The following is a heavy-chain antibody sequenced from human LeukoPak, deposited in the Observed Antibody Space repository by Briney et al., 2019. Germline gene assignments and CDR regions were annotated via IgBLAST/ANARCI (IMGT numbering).Heavy chain of an antibody. V-gene: IGHV3-23*01. J-gene: IGHJ4*02. CDR2: ISASGGST. D-gene: IGHD2-15*01. CDR1: GXTFSSHA. Sequence: GGSLRLSCAASGXTFSSHAMSWVRQAPGKGQEWVSGISASGGSTYYADSVKGRFTISRDNSKNTLYLQMNSLRAEDTAVYYCAKEGCSGGSCYPDYWGQGTLVIVSS. CDR3: AKEGCSGGSCYPDY.